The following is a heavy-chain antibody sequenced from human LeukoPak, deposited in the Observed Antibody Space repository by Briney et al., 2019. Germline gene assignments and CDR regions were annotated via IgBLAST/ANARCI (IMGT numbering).Heavy chain of an antibody. CDR3: AKFGKAVAAADY. D-gene: IGHD6-19*01. Sequence: GGSLRLSCAASGFTFSSYGMHWVRQAPGKGLEWVAVISHDGNNKYYADSVKGRFTISRDNSKNTLYLQMNSLRVEDTAVYYCAKFGKAVAAADYWGQGTLVTVSS. J-gene: IGHJ4*02. V-gene: IGHV3-30*18. CDR1: GFTFSSYG. CDR2: ISHDGNNK.